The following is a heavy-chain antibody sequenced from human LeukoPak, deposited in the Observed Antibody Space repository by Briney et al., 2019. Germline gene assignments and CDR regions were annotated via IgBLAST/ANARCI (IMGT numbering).Heavy chain of an antibody. Sequence: GGSLRLSCAASGFTLSNYWMSWVRQAPGKGLEWVANIKHDGSEKYYVDSVKGRFTISRDNAKNSLCLQMNRLRAEDTAVYYCARDESYSSDYWGQGTLVTVSS. D-gene: IGHD6-13*01. V-gene: IGHV3-7*05. CDR2: IKHDGSEK. CDR3: ARDESYSSDY. J-gene: IGHJ4*02. CDR1: GFTLSNYW.